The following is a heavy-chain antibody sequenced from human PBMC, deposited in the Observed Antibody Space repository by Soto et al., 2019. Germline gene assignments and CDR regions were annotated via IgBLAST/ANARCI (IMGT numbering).Heavy chain of an antibody. Sequence: GGSLRLSCAASGLPFTNYWMNWVRLTPGKGLMWVSRISPDGSDVGYADSVEGRFTVSRDNAKNTLYLQMHSLRAEDTAMYYCACWGHIVPVAPSDFDRWGQGTLVTVSS. D-gene: IGHD2-8*02. J-gene: IGHJ4*02. V-gene: IGHV3-74*01. CDR1: GLPFTNYW. CDR2: ISPDGSDV. CDR3: ACWGHIVPVAPSDFDR.